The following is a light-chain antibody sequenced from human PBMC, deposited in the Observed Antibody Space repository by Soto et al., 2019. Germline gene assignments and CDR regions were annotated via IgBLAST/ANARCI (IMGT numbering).Light chain of an antibody. J-gene: IGKJ3*01. CDR2: AAS. CDR3: QQKDT. V-gene: IGKV1-39*01. CDR1: QSISSY. Sequence: DLQMTQSPSSLSASVGDRVTITCRASQSISSYLHWYQQKPGKAPKLLIYAASSLQSGVPSRFSVSGSVTDFTLTISSLQPEDFATYYCQQKDTFGPGTKVDIK.